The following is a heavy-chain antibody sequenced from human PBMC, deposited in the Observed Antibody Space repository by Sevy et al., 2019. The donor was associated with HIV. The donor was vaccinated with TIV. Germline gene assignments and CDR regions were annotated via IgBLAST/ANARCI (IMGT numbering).Heavy chain of an antibody. V-gene: IGHV3-74*01. CDR2: IQSDGTST. CDR1: GFTFSDYW. CDR3: ASAPGWFPLNGIDV. J-gene: IGHJ6*02. Sequence: GGSLRLSCAASGFTFSDYWMHWVRQPPGKGLVWVSRIQSDGTSTSYADSVKGRFTSARDNAKNTVYLQMNSLRDDDTAVYYCASAPGWFPLNGIDVWGQGTTVTVSS. D-gene: IGHD6-19*01.